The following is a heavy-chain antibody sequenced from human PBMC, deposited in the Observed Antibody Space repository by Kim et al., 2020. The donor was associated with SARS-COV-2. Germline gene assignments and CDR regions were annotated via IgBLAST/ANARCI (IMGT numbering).Heavy chain of an antibody. V-gene: IGHV3-53*01. CDR3: ARDPQDGYGHFDL. D-gene: IGHD5-12*01. J-gene: IGHJ4*02. Sequence: QYANPVKGRFTIPKDISKNTVFLQLNSLRVDDTAIFYCARDPQDGYGHFDLWGQGTPVTVSS.